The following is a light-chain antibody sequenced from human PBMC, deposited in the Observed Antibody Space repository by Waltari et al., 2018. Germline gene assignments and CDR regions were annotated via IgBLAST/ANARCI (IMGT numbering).Light chain of an antibody. CDR1: QSVSSSY. CDR3: QQYGSSLYT. Sequence: ENVLTQSPGTLSLSPGVGATLSCRASQSVSSSYLAWYQQKPGQAPRLLIYGASSRATGIPDRFSGSGSGTDFTLTISRLEPEDFAVYYCQQYGSSLYTFGQGTKLEI. J-gene: IGKJ2*01. CDR2: GAS. V-gene: IGKV3-20*01.